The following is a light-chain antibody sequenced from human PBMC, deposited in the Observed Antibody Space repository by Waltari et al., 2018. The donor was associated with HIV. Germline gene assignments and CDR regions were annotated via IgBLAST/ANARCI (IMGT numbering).Light chain of an antibody. CDR2: DAS. CDR3: QQYDNLFT. V-gene: IGKV1-33*01. CDR1: QDISNY. J-gene: IGKJ3*01. Sequence: DIQMTQPPSSLSASVGDRVTITCPASQDISNYLNWYQQKPGKAPNHLIYDASSLETGVPSRFSGSGSGTDFTFTISSLQPEDIGTYYCQQYDNLFTFGPGTKVEIK.